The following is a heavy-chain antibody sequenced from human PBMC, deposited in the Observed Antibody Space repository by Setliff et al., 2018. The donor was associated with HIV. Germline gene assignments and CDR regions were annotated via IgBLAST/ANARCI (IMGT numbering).Heavy chain of an antibody. CDR2: INAGNGNT. D-gene: IGHD3-3*01. V-gene: IGHV1-3*03. CDR3: ARGIYDFWTGYADY. Sequence: ASVKVSCKASGYTFTSYAIHWMRQAPGQRLEWMGWINAGNGNTQFSQEFQGRVTITRDTSASTAYMELSSLRSEDMAVYYCARGIYDFWTGYADYWGPGTLVTAPQ. CDR1: GYTFTSYA. J-gene: IGHJ4*02.